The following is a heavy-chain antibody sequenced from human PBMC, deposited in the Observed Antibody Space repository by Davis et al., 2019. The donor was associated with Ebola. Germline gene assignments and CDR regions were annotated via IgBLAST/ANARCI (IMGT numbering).Heavy chain of an antibody. CDR1: GGSISSHY. CDR3: ARSGYSSSWLYYYYGLDV. Sequence: MPSETLSLTCAVSGGSISSHYWSWIRQPPGKGLAWIGYVYYSGSTNYNPSLQSRVAISIDTSKNQFSLKLSSVTAADTAVYYCARSGYSSSWLYYYYGLDVWGKGTTVTVSS. D-gene: IGHD6-13*01. J-gene: IGHJ6*04. V-gene: IGHV4-59*11. CDR2: VYYSGST.